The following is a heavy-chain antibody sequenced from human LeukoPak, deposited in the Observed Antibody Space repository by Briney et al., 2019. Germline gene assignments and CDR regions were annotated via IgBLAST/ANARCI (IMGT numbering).Heavy chain of an antibody. CDR1: GFTFSSYE. V-gene: IGHV3-48*03. CDR3: SISAYGAGSYLYYFDY. CDR2: ISSSGSTI. Sequence: GGSLRLSCAASGFTFSSYEMNWVRQAPGKGLEWVSSISSSGSTIYYADSVKGRFTISRDNAKNSLYLQMNSLRAEDTAVYYCSISAYGAGSYLYYFDYWGQGTLVTVSS. D-gene: IGHD3-10*01. J-gene: IGHJ4*02.